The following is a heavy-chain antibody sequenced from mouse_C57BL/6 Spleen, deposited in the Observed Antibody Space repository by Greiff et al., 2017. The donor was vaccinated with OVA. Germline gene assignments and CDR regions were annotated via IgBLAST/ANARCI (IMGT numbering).Heavy chain of an antibody. CDR3: ARNGDHYDYDWYFDV. D-gene: IGHD2-4*01. Sequence: QVQLQQSGPGLVAPSQSLSITCTVSGFSLTSYAISWVRQPPGKGLEWLGVIWTGGGTNYNSALKSRLSISKDNSKSQVFLKMNSLQTDDTARYYCARNGDHYDYDWYFDVWGTGTTVTVSS. J-gene: IGHJ1*03. CDR1: GFSLTSYA. V-gene: IGHV2-9-1*01. CDR2: IWTGGGT.